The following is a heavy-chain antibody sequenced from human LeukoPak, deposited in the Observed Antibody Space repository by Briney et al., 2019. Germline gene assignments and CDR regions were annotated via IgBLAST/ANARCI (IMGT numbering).Heavy chain of an antibody. Sequence: ASVKVSCKASGYTFTSYYLHWVRQAPGQGLEWMGWINPNTGGTDYEQKFQGRVTMTRDTFISTAYMELSRLTSDDTALYYCVRDRYYGSWHVYQMDVWGQGTTVTVSS. J-gene: IGHJ6*02. CDR2: INPNTGGT. V-gene: IGHV1-2*02. D-gene: IGHD3-10*01. CDR3: VRDRYYGSWHVYQMDV. CDR1: GYTFTSYY.